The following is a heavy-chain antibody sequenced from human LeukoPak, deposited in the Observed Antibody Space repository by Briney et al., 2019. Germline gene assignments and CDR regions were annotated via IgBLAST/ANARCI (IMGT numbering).Heavy chain of an antibody. D-gene: IGHD3-22*01. V-gene: IGHV3-30-3*01. Sequence: GRSLRLSCAASGFTFNNYAIHWVRKAPGNGLELVSFISYDGSNKYYADSVKSRFTISRDNSKNTLYLQVNSLRAEETAVYYCASQETYYYDNSGYYYSPLDYWGQGTLVTVSS. CDR2: ISYDGSNK. CDR3: ASQETYYYDNSGYYYSPLDY. CDR1: GFTFNNYA. J-gene: IGHJ4*02.